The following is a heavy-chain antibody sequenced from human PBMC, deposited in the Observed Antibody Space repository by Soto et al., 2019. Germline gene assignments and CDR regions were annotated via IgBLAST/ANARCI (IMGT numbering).Heavy chain of an antibody. J-gene: IGHJ6*02. Sequence: SETLSLTCVVSGFTSHYYWGWMRQPPGKGLEWIGSVYNSGITYYNPSLKGRVAISIDRSNSQFSLRLNSVTGAHTAMYYCARLRGSHFDMDVWGQGPTVT. V-gene: IGHV4-38-2*01. CDR1: GFTSHYY. CDR2: VYNSGIT. CDR3: ARLRGSHFDMDV.